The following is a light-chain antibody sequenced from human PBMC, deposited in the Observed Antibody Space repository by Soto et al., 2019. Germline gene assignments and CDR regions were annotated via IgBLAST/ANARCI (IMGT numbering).Light chain of an antibody. J-gene: IGKJ5*01. CDR2: GAS. Sequence: EMVMTQSPTRLSVYTCERATLSCRASQSVSSNLAWYQQKPGQAPRLLIYGASTRATCIPARFSGSGSGADFTLTISSLEPEDFALYYCQQRSKWPITFRQGTRLEIK. CDR1: QSVSSN. V-gene: IGKV3-11*01. CDR3: QQRSKWPIT.